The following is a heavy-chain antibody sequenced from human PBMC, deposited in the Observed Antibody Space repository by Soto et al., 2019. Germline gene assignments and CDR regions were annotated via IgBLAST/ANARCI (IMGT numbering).Heavy chain of an antibody. D-gene: IGHD5-12*01. Sequence: QVQLQESGPGLVKPSQTLSLTCAVSHGTITSGGYYWGWIRQFPGKGLEWIGQIFHTGNTYYNPSHIERVSMSVATSRTKFSVMVASGTAADTAVYFCARARDKYGGPVAYWGQGILVTVSS. CDR3: ARARDKYGGPVAY. V-gene: IGHV4-31*11. CDR2: IFHTGNT. CDR1: HGTITSGGYY. J-gene: IGHJ4*02.